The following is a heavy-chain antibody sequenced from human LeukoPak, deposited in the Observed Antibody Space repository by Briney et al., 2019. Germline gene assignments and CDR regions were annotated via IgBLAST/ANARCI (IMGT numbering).Heavy chain of an antibody. D-gene: IGHD3-22*01. J-gene: IGHJ4*02. CDR2: IKSKTDGGTT. V-gene: IGHV3-15*01. CDR3: TTGLGAAYYYDSSGYYNFDY. Sequence: GGSLRLSCAASGFTFNNSWMSWVRQAPGKGLEWVGRIKSKTDGGTTDYAAPVKGRFTISRDDSKNTLYLQMNSLKTEDTAVYYCTTGLGAAYYYDSSGYYNFDYWGQGTLVTVSS. CDR1: GFTFNNSW.